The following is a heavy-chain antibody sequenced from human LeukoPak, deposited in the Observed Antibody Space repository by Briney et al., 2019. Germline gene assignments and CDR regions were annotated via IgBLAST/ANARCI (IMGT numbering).Heavy chain of an antibody. D-gene: IGHD3-16*01. J-gene: IGHJ6*03. CDR1: GGAISNYY. Sequence: PSETLSLTCTVSGGAISNYYWSWIRQPPGKGLEWIGYIYYSGTTKYNPSLKGRVTISVDTSKNQFSLKLSSVTAADTAVYYCARGYGGIYYYYMDVWGKGTTVTVSS. V-gene: IGHV4-59*12. CDR2: IYYSGTT. CDR3: ARGYGGIYYYYMDV.